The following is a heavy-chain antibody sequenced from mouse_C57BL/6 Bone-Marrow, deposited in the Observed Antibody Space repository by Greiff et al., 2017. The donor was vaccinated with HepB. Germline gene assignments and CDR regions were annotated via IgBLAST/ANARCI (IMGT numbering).Heavy chain of an antibody. V-gene: IGHV1-18*01. CDR2: INPNNGGT. J-gene: IGHJ1*03. D-gene: IGHD1-1*01. CDR3: ARFGGYYEYFDV. Sequence: VQLQQSGPELVKPGASVKIPCKASGYTFTDYNMDWVKQSHGKSLEWIGDINPNNGGTIYNQKFKGKATVTVDKSSSTAYMELRSLTSEDTAVYYCARFGGYYEYFDVWGTGTTVTVSS. CDR1: GYTFTDYN.